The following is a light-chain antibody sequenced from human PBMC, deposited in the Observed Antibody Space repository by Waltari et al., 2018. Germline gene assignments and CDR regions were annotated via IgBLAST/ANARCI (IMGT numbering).Light chain of an antibody. CDR1: QSVLHSSNNKNY. V-gene: IGKV4-1*01. CDR2: WAS. J-gene: IGKJ4*01. CDR3: QQCYSLPLT. Sequence: DIVMTQSPDSLAVSLGARATTNCKSSQSVLHSSNNKNYLAWYQQKPGQPPKLLIYWASTRESGVPDRFSGSGSGTDFTLTISSLQAEDVAVYYCQQCYSLPLTFGGGTKVDIK.